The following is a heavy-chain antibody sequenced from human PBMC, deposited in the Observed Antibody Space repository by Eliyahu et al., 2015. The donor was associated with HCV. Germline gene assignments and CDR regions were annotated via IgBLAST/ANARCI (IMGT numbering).Heavy chain of an antibody. CDR2: ISSGSRTI. Sequence: EVQLVESGGGLVQPGGSLRLSCAASGFTFSSXNXXWVRQAPGMGLGWVSYISSGSRTIYYADSVKGRFTISRDNDKNSLYLQMNSLRDEDTAVYYCARDKKKTIFGGESGSVFDIWGQGTMVTVSS. D-gene: IGHD3-3*01. V-gene: IGHV3-48*02. CDR1: GFTFSSXN. J-gene: IGHJ3*02. CDR3: ARDKKKTIFGGESGSVFDI.